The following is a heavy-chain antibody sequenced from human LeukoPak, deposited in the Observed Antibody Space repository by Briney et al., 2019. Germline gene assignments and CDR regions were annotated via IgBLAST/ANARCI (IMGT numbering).Heavy chain of an antibody. CDR3: ARDVYCGGDCYPYYYYYYMDV. V-gene: IGHV4-4*07. Sequence: SETLSLTCTVSGGSISSYYWSWIRQPAGKGLEWIGRIYTSGSTNYNPSLKSRVTMSVDTSKNQFSLKLSSVTAADTAVYYCARDVYCGGDCYPYYYYYYMDVWGKGTTVTVSS. CDR2: IYTSGST. J-gene: IGHJ6*03. D-gene: IGHD2-21*02. CDR1: GGSISSYY.